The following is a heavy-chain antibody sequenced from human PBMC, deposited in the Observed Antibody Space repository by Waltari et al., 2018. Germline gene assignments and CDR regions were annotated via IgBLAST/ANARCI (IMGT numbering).Heavy chain of an antibody. CDR2: IYTSGST. CDR3: ARDRTFDCSSTSCYRGNWFDP. Sequence: QVQLQESGPGLVKPSETLSLTCTVSGGSISSYYWSWIRQPAGKGLEWIGRIYTSGSTTYNPSLKSRVTMSVDTSKNQFSLKLSSVTAADTAVYYCARDRTFDCSSTSCYRGNWFDPWGQGTLVTVSS. V-gene: IGHV4-4*07. CDR1: GGSISSYY. J-gene: IGHJ5*02. D-gene: IGHD2-2*02.